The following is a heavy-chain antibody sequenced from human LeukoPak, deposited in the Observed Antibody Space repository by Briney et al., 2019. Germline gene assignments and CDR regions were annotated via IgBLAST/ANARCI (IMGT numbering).Heavy chain of an antibody. Sequence: ASVTVSCKTSGFSFTIYGISWVRQAPGQGLEWMGWTSPYNGNTKYEQKLQGRVTMTTDTSTSTAYMELRSLRSDDTAVYYCARQMDSSSNNYYAYYFDYWGQGTLVTVSS. D-gene: IGHD3-22*01. CDR3: ARQMDSSSNNYYAYYFDY. CDR2: TSPYNGNT. V-gene: IGHV1-18*01. CDR1: GFSFTIYG. J-gene: IGHJ4*02.